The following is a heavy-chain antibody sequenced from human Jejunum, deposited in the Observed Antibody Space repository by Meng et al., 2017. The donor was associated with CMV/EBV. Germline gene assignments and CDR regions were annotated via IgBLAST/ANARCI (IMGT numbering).Heavy chain of an antibody. CDR3: ARGPGASTREGFDY. Sequence: VHPHHPGHGLVKPSETLPLPCTVSGGSINGYYCSWIRQPAGKGLEWIGRIYTSGNTNYNPSLKSRVTMSVDTSKNQFSLNLSSVTAADTAIYYCARGPGASTREGFDYWGLGTLVTVSS. CDR2: IYTSGNT. D-gene: IGHD1-26*01. J-gene: IGHJ4*02. V-gene: IGHV4-4*07. CDR1: GGSINGYY.